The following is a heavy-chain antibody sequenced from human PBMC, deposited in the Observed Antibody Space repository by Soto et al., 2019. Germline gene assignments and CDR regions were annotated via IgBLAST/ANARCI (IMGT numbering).Heavy chain of an antibody. J-gene: IGHJ4*02. Sequence: QVQLVQSGAEVKKPGASVKVSCKASGYTFTSYAMHWVRQAPGQRLEWMGWINAGNGNTKYSQKFQGRVTITRDTSASTAYMELSSLRPEDTAVYYCARDHTKFDYDSSGYYYFDYWGQGTLVTVSS. V-gene: IGHV1-3*01. D-gene: IGHD3-22*01. CDR2: INAGNGNT. CDR1: GYTFTSYA. CDR3: ARDHTKFDYDSSGYYYFDY.